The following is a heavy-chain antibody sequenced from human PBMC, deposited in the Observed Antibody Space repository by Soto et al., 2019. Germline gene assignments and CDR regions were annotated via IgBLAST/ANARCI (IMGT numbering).Heavy chain of an antibody. D-gene: IGHD5-18*01. V-gene: IGHV3-48*02. CDR1: GFTFSSYS. CDR2: ISPSSSTI. J-gene: IGHJ6*02. Sequence: EVQLVESGGGLVQPGGSLRLSCAASGFTFSSYSRNWVRQAPGKGLEWVSYISPSSSTIYYADSVKGRFTISRDNAKNSLYLQMNSLRDEDTAVYYCATESVDTAMGHRIGMDVWGQGTTVTVSS. CDR3: ATESVDTAMGHRIGMDV.